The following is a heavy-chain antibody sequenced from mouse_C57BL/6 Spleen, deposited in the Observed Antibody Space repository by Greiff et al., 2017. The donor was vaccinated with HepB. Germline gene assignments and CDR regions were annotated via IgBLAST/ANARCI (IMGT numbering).Heavy chain of an antibody. CDR2: IDPSDSYT. CDR3: ARSGGSSWFAY. CDR1: GYTFTSYW. V-gene: IGHV1-69*01. J-gene: IGHJ3*01. D-gene: IGHD1-1*02. Sequence: QVQLQQPGAELVMPGASVKLSCKASGYTFTSYWMHWVKQRPGQGLEWIGEIDPSDSYTNYNQKFKGKSTLTVDKSSSTAYMQLSSLTSADSAVYYCARSGGSSWFAYWGQGTLVTVSA.